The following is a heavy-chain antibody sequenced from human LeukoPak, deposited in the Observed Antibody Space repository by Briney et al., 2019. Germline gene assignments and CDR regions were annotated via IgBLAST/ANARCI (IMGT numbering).Heavy chain of an antibody. V-gene: IGHV3-21*01. CDR3: TRSPYYYTSGSHYFFDY. CDR2: ISSTDNYI. J-gene: IGHJ4*02. Sequence: GGSLRLSCAGSGFTFSAYSMNWVRQAPGKGLEWVSSISSTDNYIYYADSLRGRFTISRDDAKQPLYLVMNSLRPEDTAVYYCTRSPYYYTSGSHYFFDYWGQGSLVTVSS. CDR1: GFTFSAYS. D-gene: IGHD3-10*01.